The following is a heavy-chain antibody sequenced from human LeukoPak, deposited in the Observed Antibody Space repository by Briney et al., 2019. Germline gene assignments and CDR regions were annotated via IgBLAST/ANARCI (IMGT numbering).Heavy chain of an antibody. CDR2: IKSDGSGT. CDR1: GFTFSVAW. CDR3: AKDYFGSLEY. J-gene: IGHJ4*02. Sequence: GGSLRLSCAASGFTFSVAWMHWGRQAPGKGLVWVSVIKSDGSGTTNADSVKGRFTISRDNAKNTVYLQMNSLRDEDTAVYYCAKDYFGSLEYWGQGTLVTVSS. D-gene: IGHD2/OR15-2a*01. V-gene: IGHV3-74*03.